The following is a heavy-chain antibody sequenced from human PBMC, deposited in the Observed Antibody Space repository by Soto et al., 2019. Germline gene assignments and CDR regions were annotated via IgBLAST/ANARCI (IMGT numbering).Heavy chain of an antibody. D-gene: IGHD1-26*01. J-gene: IGHJ4*02. V-gene: IGHV1-18*01. CDR1: GYTFTSYG. CDR2: ISAYNGNT. CDR3: ARVSVGATVSPFDY. Sequence: ASGQVSCKASGYTFTSYGISWVRQAPGQGLEWMGWISAYNGNTNYAQKLQGRVTMTTDTSTSTAYMELRSLRSDDTAVYYCARVSVGATVSPFDYWGQGTLVTVSS.